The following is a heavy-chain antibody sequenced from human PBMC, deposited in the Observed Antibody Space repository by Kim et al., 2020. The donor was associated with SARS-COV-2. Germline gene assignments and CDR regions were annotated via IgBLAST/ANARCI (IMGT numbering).Heavy chain of an antibody. J-gene: IGHJ6*01. CDR3: ARGVLVSGRSGYFDDDHYG. V-gene: IGHV1-2*06. CDR1: GYRFTDFY. D-gene: IGHD3-3*01. Sequence: ASVKVSCKPSGYRFTDFYIHWVRQAPGQGLEWMGRINPSNRATNYAQKFQGSVIMTWDTAISTAYMELTSLRSDDTAVYYCARGVLVSGRSGYFDDDHYG. CDR2: INPSNRAT.